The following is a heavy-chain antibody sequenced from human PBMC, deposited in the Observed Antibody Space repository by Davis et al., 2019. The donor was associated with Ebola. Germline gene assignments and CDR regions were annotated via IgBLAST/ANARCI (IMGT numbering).Heavy chain of an antibody. J-gene: IGHJ4*02. CDR1: GFTFDDYA. V-gene: IGHV3-74*01. CDR2: INGDGSST. Sequence: HTGGSLRLSCAASGFTFDDYAMHWVRQAPGKGLVWVSRINGDGSSTSYADSVKGRFTISRDNAKNTLYLQNNSLRVEDTAVYYCARDEQYGDYSLWGQGTLVTVSS. CDR3: ARDEQYGDYSL. D-gene: IGHD4-17*01.